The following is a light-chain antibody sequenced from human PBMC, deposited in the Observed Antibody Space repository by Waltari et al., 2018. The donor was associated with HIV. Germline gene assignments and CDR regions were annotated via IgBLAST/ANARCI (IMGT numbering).Light chain of an antibody. V-gene: IGLV2-14*01. CDR2: EVS. CDR1: TSDVGAYNY. Sequence: QSALTQPASVSGSPGQSVTISCAGSTSDVGAYNYVSWFQQHPGKAPTLMIFEVSGRPSGVFERFCGSKSCNTAAPTISGLRPDDEADYYCTPYTSRNTYVFGSGTKISVL. CDR3: TPYTSRNTYV. J-gene: IGLJ1*01.